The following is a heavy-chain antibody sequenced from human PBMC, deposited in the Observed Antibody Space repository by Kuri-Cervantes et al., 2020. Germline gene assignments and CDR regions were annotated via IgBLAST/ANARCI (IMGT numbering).Heavy chain of an antibody. D-gene: IGHD3-10*02. CDR2: IYYSGST. J-gene: IGHJ4*02. V-gene: IGHV4-39*07. CDR3: ARDRLAMFV. CDR1: GGSISSSSYY. Sequence: SETLSLTCTVSGGSISSSSYYWGWIRQPPGKGLEWIGSIYYSGSTYYNPSLKSRVTISVDTSKNQFSLKLTSVTAADTAVYYCARDRLAMFVWGQGALVTVSS.